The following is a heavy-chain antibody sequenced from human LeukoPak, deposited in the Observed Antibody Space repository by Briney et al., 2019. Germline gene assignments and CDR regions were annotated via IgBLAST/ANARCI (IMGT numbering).Heavy chain of an antibody. CDR1: GDSIGSSGHY. Sequence: SETLSLTCSVSGDSIGSSGHYWGWIRQPPGKGLEWIGSVYYSGNTYYNPSLKSRVTISVDTSKNQFSLKLSSVTAADTAVYYCASPSTYEAGYFYYLDVWGKGTTVTVSS. V-gene: IGHV4-39*01. CDR2: VYYSGNT. D-gene: IGHD3-22*01. J-gene: IGHJ6*03. CDR3: ASPSTYEAGYFYYLDV.